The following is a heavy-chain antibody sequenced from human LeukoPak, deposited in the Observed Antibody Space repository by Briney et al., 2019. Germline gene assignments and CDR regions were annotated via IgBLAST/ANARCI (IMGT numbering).Heavy chain of an antibody. Sequence: ASVKVSCKASGYTFTAYYLHWVRQAPGQGLEWMGWINPDSGGTNYAQKLQGRVTMTTDTSTSTAYMELRSPRSDDTAVYYCARTNIVVVPAAMGRYDFWSGYYKGGIDYWGQGTLVTVSS. CDR2: INPDSGGT. CDR3: ARTNIVVVPAAMGRYDFWSGYYKGGIDY. V-gene: IGHV1-2*02. CDR1: GYTFTAYY. D-gene: IGHD2-2*01. J-gene: IGHJ4*02.